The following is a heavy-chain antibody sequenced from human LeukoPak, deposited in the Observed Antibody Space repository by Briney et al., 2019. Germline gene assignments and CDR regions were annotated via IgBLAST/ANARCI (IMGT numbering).Heavy chain of an antibody. J-gene: IGHJ3*02. Sequence: PSETLSLTCAVYGGSFRGYYWSWIRQPPGKGLEWIGEINHSGSTNYNPSLKSRVTISVDTSKNQFSLKLSSVTAADTAVYYCARGPDAFDIWGQGTMVTVSS. CDR3: ARGPDAFDI. V-gene: IGHV4-34*01. CDR2: INHSGST. CDR1: GGSFRGYY.